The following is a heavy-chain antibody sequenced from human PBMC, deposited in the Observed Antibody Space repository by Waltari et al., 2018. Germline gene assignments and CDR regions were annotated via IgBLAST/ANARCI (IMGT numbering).Heavy chain of an antibody. CDR2: IYPGDSDT. CDR1: GYSFTSYW. Sequence: VQLVQSGAEVKKPGESLTISCKGSGYSFTSYWIGWVRQMPGKGLEWMGIIYPGDSDTRYSPSFQGQVTISADKSISTAYLQWSSLKASDTAMYYCARVSIAAHDYYYGMDVWGQGTTVTVSS. J-gene: IGHJ6*02. D-gene: IGHD6-6*01. V-gene: IGHV5-51*01. CDR3: ARVSIAAHDYYYGMDV.